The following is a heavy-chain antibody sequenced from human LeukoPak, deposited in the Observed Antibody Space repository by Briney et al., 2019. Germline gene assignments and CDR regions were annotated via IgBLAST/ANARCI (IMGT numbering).Heavy chain of an antibody. CDR1: GFTFSSYG. D-gene: IGHD5-18*01. CDR3: AKDSVPANTAMPPLFDY. Sequence: GGSLRLSCAASGFTFSSYGMHWVRQAPGKGLEWVAFIRYDGSNKYYADSVKGRFTISRDNSKNTLYLQMNSLRAEDTAVYYCAKDSVPANTAMPPLFDYWGQGTLVTVSS. J-gene: IGHJ4*02. CDR2: IRYDGSNK. V-gene: IGHV3-30*02.